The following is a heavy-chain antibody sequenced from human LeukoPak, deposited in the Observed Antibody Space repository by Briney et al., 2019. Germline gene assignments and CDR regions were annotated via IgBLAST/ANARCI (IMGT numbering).Heavy chain of an antibody. CDR1: GGTFSSYA. V-gene: IGHV1-69*06. D-gene: IGHD6-13*01. Sequence: SVKVSCKASGGTFSSYAISWVRQAPGQGLEWMGGIIPIFGTTNYAQKLQDRVTITADKSTSTAYMELSSLRSEDTAVYYCARVVGLTGYSSSWYSGYYYYMDVWGKGTTVTVSS. CDR2: IIPIFGTT. J-gene: IGHJ6*03. CDR3: ARVVGLTGYSSSWYSGYYYYMDV.